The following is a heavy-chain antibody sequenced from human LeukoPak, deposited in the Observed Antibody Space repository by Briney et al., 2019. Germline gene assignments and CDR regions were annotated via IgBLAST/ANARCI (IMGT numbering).Heavy chain of an antibody. CDR1: GGSISSYY. CDR2: IYYSGST. CDR3: ARADRGDILTGYYFNFDY. J-gene: IGHJ4*02. D-gene: IGHD3-9*01. Sequence: PSETLSLTCTVSGGSISSYYWSWIRQPPGKGLEWIGCIYYSGSTNYNPSFKSRVTISVDTSKNQFSLKLSSVTAADTAVYYCARADRGDILTGYYFNFDYWGQGTLVTVSS. V-gene: IGHV4-59*01.